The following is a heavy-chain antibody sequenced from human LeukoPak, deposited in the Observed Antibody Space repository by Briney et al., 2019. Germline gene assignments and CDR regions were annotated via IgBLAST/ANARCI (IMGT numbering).Heavy chain of an antibody. CDR1: GGSISSYY. J-gene: IGHJ3*02. Sequence: PSETLSLTCTVSGGSISSYYWSWIRQPAGKGLEWIGRIYTSGSTNYNPSLKSRVTMSVDTSKNQFFLKLSSVTAADTAVYYCARDDLRRYSGPRGAFDIWGQGTMVTVSS. D-gene: IGHD5-12*01. CDR2: IYTSGST. CDR3: ARDDLRRYSGPRGAFDI. V-gene: IGHV4-4*07.